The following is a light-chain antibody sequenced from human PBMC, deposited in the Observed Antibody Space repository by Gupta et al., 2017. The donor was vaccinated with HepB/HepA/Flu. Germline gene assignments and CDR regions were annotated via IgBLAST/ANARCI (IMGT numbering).Light chain of an antibody. J-gene: IGLJ2*01. Sequence: QSVLTPPPSVSGAPGQRVTISCTGSSSNIGAGYDVHWYQQLPGTAPKLLIYGNSNRPSGVPDRSSGSKSGTSASLAITGLQAEDEADYYCQSYDSSLSGSEVFGGGTKLTVL. CDR1: SSNIGAGYD. CDR3: QSYDSSLSGSEV. V-gene: IGLV1-40*01. CDR2: GNS.